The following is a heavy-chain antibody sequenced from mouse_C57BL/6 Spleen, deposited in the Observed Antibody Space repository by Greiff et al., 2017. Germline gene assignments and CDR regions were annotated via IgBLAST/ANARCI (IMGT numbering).Heavy chain of an antibody. Sequence: QVHVMQSGAELARPGASVKLSCKASGYTFTSYGISWVKQRPGQGLEWIGEIYPRSGNTYYNEKFKGKATLTADKSSSTAYMEHRSLTAEDSAVYFCARRDTTGGYFDYWGQGTTLTVSS. J-gene: IGHJ2*01. D-gene: IGHD1-1*01. V-gene: IGHV1-81*01. CDR2: IYPRSGNT. CDR1: GYTFTSYG. CDR3: ARRDTTGGYFDY.